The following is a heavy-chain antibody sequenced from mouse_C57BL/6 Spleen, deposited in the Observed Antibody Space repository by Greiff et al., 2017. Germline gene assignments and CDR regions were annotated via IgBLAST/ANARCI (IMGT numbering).Heavy chain of an antibody. CDR3: ARSEYYGDAWFAY. D-gene: IGHD1-1*01. V-gene: IGHV1-50*01. Sequence: QVQLQQPGAELVKPGASVKLSCKASGYTFTSYWMQWVKQRPGQGLEWIGEIDPSDSYTNYNQKFKGKATLTVDTSSSTAYMQLSSLTSEDSAVYYCARSEYYGDAWFAYWGQGTLVTVSA. CDR1: GYTFTSYW. CDR2: IDPSDSYT. J-gene: IGHJ3*01.